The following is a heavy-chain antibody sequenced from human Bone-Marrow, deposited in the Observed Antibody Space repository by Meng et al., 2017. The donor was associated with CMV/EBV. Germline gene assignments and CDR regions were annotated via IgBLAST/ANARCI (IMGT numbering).Heavy chain of an antibody. CDR2: ISSSSRYI. CDR3: ATRMGTGYTND. D-gene: IGHD5-12*01. CDR1: GFMFSGYS. J-gene: IGHJ4*02. Sequence: GESLKISCAASGFMFSGYSMNWVRQAPGKGLEGVSMISSSSRYIYYADSVKGRFTISRDNAENSLYLQMNNLRVDDTAVYYCATRMGTGYTNDWGQGKRVTCYS. V-gene: IGHV3-21*01.